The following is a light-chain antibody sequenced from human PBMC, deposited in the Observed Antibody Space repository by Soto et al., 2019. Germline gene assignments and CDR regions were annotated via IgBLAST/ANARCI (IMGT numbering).Light chain of an antibody. V-gene: IGKV3-20*01. J-gene: IGKJ2*01. CDR2: GAS. Sequence: EIVLTQSPGTLSLSPGERATLSCRASQSVSSSYLAWYQQKPGQAPRLLIYGASTRATGIPDRFSGSGSGTDFTLTISRLEPEDFAVYYCQQYGISPQTFGQGTKLEF. CDR1: QSVSSSY. CDR3: QQYGISPQT.